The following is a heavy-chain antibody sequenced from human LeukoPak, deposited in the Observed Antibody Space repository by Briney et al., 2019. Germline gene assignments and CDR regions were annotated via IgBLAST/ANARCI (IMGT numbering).Heavy chain of an antibody. D-gene: IGHD3-22*01. V-gene: IGHV1-18*01. CDR3: ASILGGYDSSGYFFDY. Sequence: GASVKVSCKASGYTFTSYGISWVRQAPGQGLEWMGWISAYNGNTNYAQKLQGRVTMTTDTSTSTAYMELRSLRSDDTAVYYCASILGGYDSSGYFFDYWGQGTLVTVSS. CDR2: ISAYNGNT. CDR1: GYTFTSYG. J-gene: IGHJ4*02.